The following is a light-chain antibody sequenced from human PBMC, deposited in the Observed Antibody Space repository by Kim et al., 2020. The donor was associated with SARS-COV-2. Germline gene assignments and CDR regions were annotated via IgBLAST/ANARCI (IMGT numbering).Light chain of an antibody. CDR3: QQYDAPPFT. V-gene: IGKV1-33*01. CDR1: EDVSDY. J-gene: IGKJ5*01. Sequence: DIQLTQSPSSLSASVGDRVTITCQASEDVSDYFNWYHQKPGEAPKVLIRDAANLESGVPSRFSRGGYGTEFSLTISSVQPDDMGTYYCQQYDAPPFTFGQGTRLEIK. CDR2: DAA.